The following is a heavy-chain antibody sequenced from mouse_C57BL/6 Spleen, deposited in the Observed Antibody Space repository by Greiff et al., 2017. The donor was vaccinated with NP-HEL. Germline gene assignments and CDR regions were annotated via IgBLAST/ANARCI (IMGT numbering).Heavy chain of an antibody. V-gene: IGHV2-2*01. Sequence: VQVVESGPGLVQPSQSLSITCTVSGFSLTSYGVHWVRQSPGKGLEWLGVIWSGGSTDYNAAFISRLSISKDNSKSQVFFKMNSLQADDTAIYYCASTYSNYLAYWGQGTLVTVSA. CDR2: IWSGGST. CDR1: GFSLTSYG. J-gene: IGHJ3*01. D-gene: IGHD2-5*01. CDR3: ASTYSNYLAY.